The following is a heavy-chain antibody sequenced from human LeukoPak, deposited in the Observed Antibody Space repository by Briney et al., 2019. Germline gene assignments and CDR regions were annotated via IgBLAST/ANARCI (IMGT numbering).Heavy chain of an antibody. CDR1: GGSFSGYY. V-gene: IGHV4-34*01. CDR2: INHSGST. D-gene: IGHD3-3*01. CDR3: ARGQNRTYDFWSGPHQYYFDY. Sequence: SETLSLTCAVYGGSFSGYYWSWIRQPPGKGLEWIGEINHSGSTNYNPSLRSRVTISVDTSKNQFSLKLSSVTAADTAVYYCARGQNRTYDFWSGPHQYYFDYWGQGTLVTVSS. J-gene: IGHJ4*02.